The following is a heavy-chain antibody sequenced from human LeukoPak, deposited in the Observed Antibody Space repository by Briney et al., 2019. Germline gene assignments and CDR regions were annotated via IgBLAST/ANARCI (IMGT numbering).Heavy chain of an antibody. CDR1: GFTFSRHA. Sequence: GGSLRLSCAASGFTFSRHAMDWVRQAPGKGLEWVSGISASGGSTYYADSVKGRFTISRDNSKNTLYVQMNSLRAEDTAVYCCANPQSAGDYWGQGTLVTVSS. CDR2: ISASGGST. CDR3: ANPQSAGDY. V-gene: IGHV3-23*01. D-gene: IGHD6-13*01. J-gene: IGHJ4*02.